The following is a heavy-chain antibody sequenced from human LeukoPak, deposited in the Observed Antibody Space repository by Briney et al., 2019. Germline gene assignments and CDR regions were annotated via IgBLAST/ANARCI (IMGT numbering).Heavy chain of an antibody. CDR2: FSGSGGRT. J-gene: IGHJ4*02. CDR3: ARRAGDYSHPYDY. Sequence: PGGSLRLSCAASGFTFSNYAMSWVRQAPGKGLECISGFSGSGGRTFYADSVKGRFTISRDNSKNTLYLQMNSLRAEDTAVYYCARRAGDYSHPYDYWGQGILVTVSS. CDR1: GFTFSNYA. D-gene: IGHD3-22*01. V-gene: IGHV3-23*01.